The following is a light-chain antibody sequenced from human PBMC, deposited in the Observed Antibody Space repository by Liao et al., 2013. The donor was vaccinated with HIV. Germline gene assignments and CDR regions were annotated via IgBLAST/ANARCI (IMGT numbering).Light chain of an antibody. V-gene: IGLV3-21*01. Sequence: SXVLTQPPSVSVAPGKTARITCGGNNIGSKSVHWYQQKPGQAPVLVIYYDSDRPSGIPERFSASKSGHTATLTISGAQAMDEADYYCQAWDSTAAVFGTGTEVTVL. CDR1: NIGSKS. CDR3: QAWDSTAAV. J-gene: IGLJ1*01. CDR2: YDS.